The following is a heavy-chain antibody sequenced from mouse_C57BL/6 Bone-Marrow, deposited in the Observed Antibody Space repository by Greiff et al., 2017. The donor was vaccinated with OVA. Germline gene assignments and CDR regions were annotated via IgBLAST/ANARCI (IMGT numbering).Heavy chain of an antibody. CDR1: GYTFTSYW. CDR2: IDPSDGYT. Sequence: QVQLQQPGAELVKPGASVKLSCKASGYTFTSYWMQWVKQRPGQGLEWIGEIDPSDGYTNYNQKFKGKATLTADTSSSAAYMQLSSLTSEDSAVYYGALCDSSPCWYFDVWGTGTTVTVSS. CDR3: ALCDSSPCWYFDV. V-gene: IGHV1-50*01. J-gene: IGHJ1*03. D-gene: IGHD1-1*01.